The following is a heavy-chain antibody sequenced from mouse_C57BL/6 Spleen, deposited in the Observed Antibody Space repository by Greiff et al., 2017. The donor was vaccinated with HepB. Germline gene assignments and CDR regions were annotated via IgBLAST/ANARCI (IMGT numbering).Heavy chain of an antibody. Sequence: QVQLKQPGAELVKPGASVKLSCKASGYTFTSYWMHWVKQRPGRGLEWIGRIDPNSGGTKYNEKFKSKATLTVDKPSSTAYMQLSSLTSEDSAVYYCARYPFTTVEDYAMDYWGQGTSVTVSS. CDR1: GYTFTSYW. D-gene: IGHD1-1*01. CDR2: IDPNSGGT. J-gene: IGHJ4*01. CDR3: ARYPFTTVEDYAMDY. V-gene: IGHV1-72*01.